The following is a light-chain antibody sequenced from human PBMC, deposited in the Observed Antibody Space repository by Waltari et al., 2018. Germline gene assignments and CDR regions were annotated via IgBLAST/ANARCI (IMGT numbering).Light chain of an antibody. CDR2: GAS. CDR3: QQYNVWPYT. CDR1: QNIGNN. J-gene: IGKJ2*01. V-gene: IGKV3-15*01. Sequence: EIVMTQSPVTLSVSPGERATPSCRASQNIGNNLAWYQQKFGQAPRLLIYGASHRATAIPARFSGSGSGTEFTLTISSLQSEDFAVYYCQQYNVWPYTFGQGTKLEIK.